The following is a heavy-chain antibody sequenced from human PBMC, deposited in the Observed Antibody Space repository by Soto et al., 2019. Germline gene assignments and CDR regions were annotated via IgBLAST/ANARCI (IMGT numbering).Heavy chain of an antibody. CDR2: VHHTGSK. J-gene: IGHJ4*02. V-gene: IGHV4-38-2*02. Sequence: SETLSLTCAVSGFSISRGFYWGWIRQPPGKGLEWIGSVHHTGSKYHNPSLKSRVTISVDTSKNQFSLRLNSVTAADTAVYYCARDAKDPYNYGSDYWGQGTLVTVSS. CDR3: ARDAKDPYNYGSDY. D-gene: IGHD5-18*01. CDR1: GFSISRGFY.